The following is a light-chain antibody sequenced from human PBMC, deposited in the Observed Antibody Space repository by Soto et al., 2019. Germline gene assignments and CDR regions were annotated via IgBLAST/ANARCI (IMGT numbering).Light chain of an antibody. V-gene: IGLV2-11*01. CDR3: CSYAGRFIWL. Sequence: QSVLTQPRSVSASPGQSVTIPCSGSSSDVGGYNLVSWYQQKPGEVPKVIIYDVFKRPSGVPDRFFGSKSGNTATLTISGLQGDAEADFHCCSYAGRFIWLFGGGTKVTVL. CDR2: DVF. J-gene: IGLJ3*02. CDR1: SSDVGGYNL.